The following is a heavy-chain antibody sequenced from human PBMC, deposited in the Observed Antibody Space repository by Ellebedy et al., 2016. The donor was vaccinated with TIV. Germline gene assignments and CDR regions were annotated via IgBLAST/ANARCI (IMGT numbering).Heavy chain of an antibody. V-gene: IGHV1-8*01. J-gene: IGHJ4*02. CDR1: GYTFTSYD. CDR2: MNPNSGNT. D-gene: IGHD3-16*02. CDR3: SASGSVIPEGFDY. Sequence: ASVKVSCXASGYTFTSYDINWVRQATGQGLEWMGWMNPNSGNTGYAQKFQGRVTMTRNTSISTAYMELSSLRSEDTAVYYCSASGSVIPEGFDYWGQGTLVTVSS.